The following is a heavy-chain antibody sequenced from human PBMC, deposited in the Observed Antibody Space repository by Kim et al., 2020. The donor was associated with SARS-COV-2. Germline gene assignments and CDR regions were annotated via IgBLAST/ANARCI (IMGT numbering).Heavy chain of an antibody. CDR1: GGSISSSSYY. CDR3: ARHLSQERFLEWPRGGWFDP. CDR2: IYYSGST. V-gene: IGHV4-39*01. J-gene: IGHJ5*02. D-gene: IGHD3-3*01. Sequence: SETLSLTCTVSGGSISSSSYYWGWIRQPPGKGLEWIGSIYYSGSTYYNPSLKSRVTISVDTSKNQFSLKLSSVTAADTAVYYCARHLSQERFLEWPRGGWFDPWGQGTLVTVSS.